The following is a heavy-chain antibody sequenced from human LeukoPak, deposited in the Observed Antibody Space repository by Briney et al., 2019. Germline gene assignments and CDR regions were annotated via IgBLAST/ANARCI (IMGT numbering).Heavy chain of an antibody. CDR1: GYTFTRYG. Sequence: ASVKVSCKASGYTFTRYGISWVRQAPGQVLEWMGWISADTTNTNFAQKFQDRVIMTTDTATSTAYMEMRSLRSDDTAIYYCARDKSPYIMDVWGQGTTVTVSS. J-gene: IGHJ6*02. CDR3: ARDKSPYIMDV. CDR2: ISADTTNT. D-gene: IGHD3-16*01. V-gene: IGHV1-18*01.